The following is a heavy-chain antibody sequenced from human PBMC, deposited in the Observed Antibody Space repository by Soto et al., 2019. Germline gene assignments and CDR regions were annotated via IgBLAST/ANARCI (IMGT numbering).Heavy chain of an antibody. CDR3: ARDPSMIVVGNWFDP. CDR1: VFTFSRYW. V-gene: IGHV3-74*01. J-gene: IGHJ5*02. D-gene: IGHD3-22*01. Sequence: GSLRLSCAASVFTFSRYWMHWDRQAPGKGLVWVSRINSDGSSTSYADSVKGRFTISRDNAKNTLYLQMNSLRAEDTAVYYCARDPSMIVVGNWFDPWGQGTLVTVSS. CDR2: INSDGSST.